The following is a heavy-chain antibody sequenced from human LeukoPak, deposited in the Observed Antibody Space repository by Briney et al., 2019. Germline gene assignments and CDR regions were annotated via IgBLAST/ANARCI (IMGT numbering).Heavy chain of an antibody. V-gene: IGHV6-1*01. CDR2: XXYRSKWYN. D-gene: IGHD2-15*01. J-gene: IGHJ6*04. CDR3: ARESSWWLYYYGMDV. Sequence: SXDSVXXNXAAXNWVRQSPSRGLEWXGXXXYRSKWYNNYPLSVKSRITINPDTSKNQFSLQLNSVTPEDTAVYYCARESSWWLYYYGMDVWGKGTTVTVSS. CDR1: XDSVXXNXAA.